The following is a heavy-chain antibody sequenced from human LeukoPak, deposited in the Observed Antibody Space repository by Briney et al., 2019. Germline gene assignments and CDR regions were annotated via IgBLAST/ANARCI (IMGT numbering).Heavy chain of an antibody. Sequence: SETLSLTCTVSGGSTSSSSYYWGWFRQPPGKGLEWIGSIYYSGSTYYNPSLKSRITISVDTSKNQFSLKMSSVTAADTAVYYCARRELYFFDYWGQGTLVTVSS. V-gene: IGHV4-39*01. CDR3: ARRELYFFDY. CDR1: GGSTSSSSYY. CDR2: IYYSGST. J-gene: IGHJ4*02. D-gene: IGHD1-7*01.